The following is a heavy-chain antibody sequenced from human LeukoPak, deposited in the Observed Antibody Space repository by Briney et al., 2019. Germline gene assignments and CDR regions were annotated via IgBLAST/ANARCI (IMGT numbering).Heavy chain of an antibody. J-gene: IGHJ4*02. V-gene: IGHV4-39*07. Sequence: SETLSLTCTVSGDSISNSNYYWVWIRQPPGKGLEWIGNIYYSGTTYSNPSLTSRVSISIDTSKNQFSLKLGSVTAADTAVYYCARDYNSGYYDYWGQGTLVTVSS. CDR3: ARDYNSGYYDY. CDR1: GDSISNSNYY. D-gene: IGHD6-19*01. CDR2: IYYSGTT.